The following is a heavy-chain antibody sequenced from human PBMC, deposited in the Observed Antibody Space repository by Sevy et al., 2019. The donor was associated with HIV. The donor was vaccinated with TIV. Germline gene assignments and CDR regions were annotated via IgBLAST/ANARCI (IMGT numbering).Heavy chain of an antibody. D-gene: IGHD3-22*01. V-gene: IGHV3-21*01. CDR3: ASIRGRGSGYYFDAFDI. CDR1: GFTFSTYT. Sequence: GGSLRLSCAPSGFTFSTYTINWVRQAPGKGLEWVSSITVSSSYINYADSMKGRFTISRDNSKNTLYLQMNSLRAEDTAVYYCASIRGRGSGYYFDAFDIWGQGTMVTVSS. J-gene: IGHJ3*02. CDR2: ITVSSSYI.